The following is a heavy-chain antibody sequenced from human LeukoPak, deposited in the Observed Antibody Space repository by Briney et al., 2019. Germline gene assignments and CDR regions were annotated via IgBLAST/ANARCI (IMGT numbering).Heavy chain of an antibody. CDR1: GYTLTSYG. J-gene: IGHJ4*02. D-gene: IGHD6-19*01. CDR2: ISAYNGNT. CDR3: ARDLSSYSSGWYVSLV. V-gene: IGHV1-18*01. Sequence: ASVKVSCKASGYTLTSYGINWVRQAPGQGLEWMGWISAYNGNTKYAQKVQGRVTMTTDTSTNTAYMELRSLRSDDTAVYYCARDLSSYSSGWYVSLVWGQGTLVTVSS.